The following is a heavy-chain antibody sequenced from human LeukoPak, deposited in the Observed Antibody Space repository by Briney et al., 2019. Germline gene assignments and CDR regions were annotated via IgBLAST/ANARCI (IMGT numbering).Heavy chain of an antibody. Sequence: KTSETLSLTCAVYGGSFSGYYWSWIRQPPGKGLEWIGEINHSGSTNYNPSLKSRVTISVDTSKNQFSLKLSSVTAADTAVYYCARVSASLYGTVDDWGQGILVTVSS. CDR3: ARVSASLYGTVDD. CDR2: INHSGST. J-gene: IGHJ4*02. V-gene: IGHV4-34*01. D-gene: IGHD3-16*01. CDR1: GGSFSGYY.